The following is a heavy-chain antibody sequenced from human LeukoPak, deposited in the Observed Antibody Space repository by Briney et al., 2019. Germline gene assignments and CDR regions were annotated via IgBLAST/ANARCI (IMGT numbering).Heavy chain of an antibody. Sequence: PSETLSLTCTVSGGSISSSSYYWGWIRQPPGKGLEWIGSIYYSGSTYYNPSLKSRVTISVDASKNQFSLKLSSVTAADTAVYYCARVPDILTGYSFDYWGQGTLVTVSS. D-gene: IGHD3-9*01. V-gene: IGHV4-39*07. CDR3: ARVPDILTGYSFDY. J-gene: IGHJ4*02. CDR2: IYYSGST. CDR1: GGSISSSSYY.